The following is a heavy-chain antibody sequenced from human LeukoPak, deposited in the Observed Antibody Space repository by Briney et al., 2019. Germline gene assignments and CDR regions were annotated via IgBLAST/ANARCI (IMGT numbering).Heavy chain of an antibody. CDR1: GGSLSSSSYY. V-gene: IGHV4-61*01. CDR2: IYYSGST. Sequence: SETLSLTCTVSGGSLSSSSYYWSWIRQPPGKGLEWIGYIYYSGSTNYNPSLKSRVTISVDTSKNQFSLKLSSVTAADTAVYYCARGYCSGGSCYINWFDPWGQGTLVTVSS. D-gene: IGHD2-15*01. J-gene: IGHJ5*02. CDR3: ARGYCSGGSCYINWFDP.